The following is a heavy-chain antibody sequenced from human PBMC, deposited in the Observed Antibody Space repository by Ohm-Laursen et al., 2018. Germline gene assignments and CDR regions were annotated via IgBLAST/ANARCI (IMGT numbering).Heavy chain of an antibody. CDR1: GYTFTGYY. CDR2: INPNSGGT. Sequence: SVKVSCKASGYTFTGYYMHWVRQAPGQGLEWMGWINPNSGGTNYAQKFQGRVTMTRDTSISTAYMELSRLRSDDTAVYYCARSRYNWNPNWFDPWGQGTLVTVSS. CDR3: ARSRYNWNPNWFDP. J-gene: IGHJ5*02. V-gene: IGHV1-2*02. D-gene: IGHD1-20*01.